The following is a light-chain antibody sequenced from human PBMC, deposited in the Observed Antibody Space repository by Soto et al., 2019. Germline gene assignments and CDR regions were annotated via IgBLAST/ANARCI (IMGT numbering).Light chain of an antibody. V-gene: IGLV1-47*01. J-gene: IGLJ2*01. CDR1: SSNFKNNH. CDR3: AAWDDSLSAVV. CDR2: WSN. Sequence: QSVLTQPPSASGTPGQRVTISCSGSSSNFKNNHVYWYQQLPGMAPKFLIYWSNQLPSGVPDRFSGFKSGTSASLAISGLRSEDEADYYCAAWDDSLSAVVFGGGTKLTVL.